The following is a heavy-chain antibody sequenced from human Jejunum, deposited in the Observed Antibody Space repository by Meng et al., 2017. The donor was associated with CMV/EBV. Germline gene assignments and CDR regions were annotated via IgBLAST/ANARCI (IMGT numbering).Heavy chain of an antibody. CDR1: FSGYY. CDR2: IGTSGSTI. D-gene: IGHD2-15*01. J-gene: IGHJ4*02. Sequence: FSGYYMSWIRQAPGKGLEWVSYIGTSGSTIYYADSVKGRFTISRDNVKNSLYLQMNSLRAEDTAVYYCARHRGYCSGGRCYAYYFDYWGQGTLVTVSS. V-gene: IGHV3-11*01. CDR3: ARHRGYCSGGRCYAYYFDY.